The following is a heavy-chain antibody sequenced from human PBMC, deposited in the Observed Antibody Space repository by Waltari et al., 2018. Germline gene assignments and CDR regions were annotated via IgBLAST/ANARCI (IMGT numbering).Heavy chain of an antibody. J-gene: IGHJ4*02. D-gene: IGHD6-19*01. CDR2: INAGNGNT. V-gene: IGHV1-3*01. Sequence: QVQLVQSGAEVKKPGASVKVSCKASGYTFTSYAMHWVRQAPGQRLEWMGWINAGNGNTKYSQKFQGRVTITRDTSASTAYMELSSLRSEDTAVYYCARGKNYYSSGWSEKDTSFDYWGQGTLVTVSS. CDR3: ARGKNYYSSGWSEKDTSFDY. CDR1: GYTFTSYA.